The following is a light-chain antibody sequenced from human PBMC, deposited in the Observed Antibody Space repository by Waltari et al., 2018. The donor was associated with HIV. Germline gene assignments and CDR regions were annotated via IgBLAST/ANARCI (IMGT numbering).Light chain of an antibody. Sequence: QSVLTQPPSASGTPGQRVTISCSGSYSNIGSHTVHWYQQLPGTAPKLLIYTNNQRPSGVPDRFSGSKSGTSASLAISGLQSEDEADYYCATWDDNLNGLVLFGGGTKLTVL. CDR3: ATWDDNLNGLVL. V-gene: IGLV1-44*01. J-gene: IGLJ2*01. CDR2: TNN. CDR1: YSNIGSHT.